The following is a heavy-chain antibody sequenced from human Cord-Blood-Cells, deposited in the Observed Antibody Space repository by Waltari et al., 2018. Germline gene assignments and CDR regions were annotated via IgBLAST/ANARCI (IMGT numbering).Heavy chain of an antibody. V-gene: IGHV4-61*09. D-gene: IGHD3-16*01. J-gene: IGHJ3*02. Sequence: QVQLQESGPGLVKPSQTLSLTCTVSGGPIRSGRYSWTWIRQPAGKGLEWMGYIYTSGSTNYNPSLRGRVTKSVDTSKNQFSLKLSSVTAADTAVYYCARGGRDANDAFDIWGQGTMVTVSS. CDR1: GGPIRSGRYS. CDR3: ARGGRDANDAFDI. CDR2: IYTSGST.